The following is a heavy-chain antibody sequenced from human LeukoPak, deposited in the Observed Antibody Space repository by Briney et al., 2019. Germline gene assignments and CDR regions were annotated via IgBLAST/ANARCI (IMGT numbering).Heavy chain of an antibody. Sequence: PGGSLRLSCAASGFTFSSYAMSWVRQAPGKGLEWVSAISGSGGSTYYADSVKGRFTIPRDNSKNTLYLQMNSLRAEDTAVYYCAKDIITIFGVATSIWDAFDIWGQGTMVTVSS. CDR3: AKDIITIFGVATSIWDAFDI. D-gene: IGHD3-3*01. V-gene: IGHV3-23*01. CDR1: GFTFSSYA. J-gene: IGHJ3*02. CDR2: ISGSGGST.